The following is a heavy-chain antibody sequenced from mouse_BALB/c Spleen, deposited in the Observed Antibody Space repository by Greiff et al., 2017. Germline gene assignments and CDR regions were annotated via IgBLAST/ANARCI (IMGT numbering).Heavy chain of an antibody. J-gene: IGHJ3*01. V-gene: IGHV2-9-2*01. D-gene: IGHD2-3*01. CDR1: GFSLTSHD. CDR2: IWTGGGT. CDR3: VRDNYDGYYTWFAY. Sequence: VKLQESGPGLVAPSQSLSITRTVPGFSLTSHDISWIRQPPGKGLEWLGVIWTGGGTNYNSAFMSRLSISKDNSKSQVFLKMNSLQTDDTAIYYCVRDNYDGYYTWFAYWGQGTLVTVSA.